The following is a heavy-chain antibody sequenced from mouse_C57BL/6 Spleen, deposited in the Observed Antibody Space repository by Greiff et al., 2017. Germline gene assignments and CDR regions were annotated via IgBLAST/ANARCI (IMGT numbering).Heavy chain of an antibody. CDR1: GYTFTSYW. CDR2: IDPSDSYT. D-gene: IGHD1-1*01. V-gene: IGHV1-50*01. CDR3: AITLDGSSPWFAY. J-gene: IGHJ3*01. Sequence: QVQLQQPGAELVKPGASVKLSCKASGYTFTSYWMQWVKQRPGQGLEWIGEIDPSDSYTNYNQKFKGKATLTVEPSSSTAYMQLSSLTSEDSAVYYCAITLDGSSPWFAYWGQGTLVTVSA.